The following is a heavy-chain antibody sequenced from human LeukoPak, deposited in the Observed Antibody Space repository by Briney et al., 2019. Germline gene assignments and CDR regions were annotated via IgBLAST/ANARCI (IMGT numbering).Heavy chain of an antibody. CDR1: GGSISSYY. V-gene: IGHV4-4*07. J-gene: IGHJ3*02. Sequence: SETLSLTCTVSGGSISSYYWSWIRQPAGKGLEWIGRIYTSGSTNYNPSLKSRVTMSVDTSKNQFSLKLSSVTAADTAVYYCARAPPLITIFGVVDAFDIWGQGTMVTVSS. D-gene: IGHD3-3*01. CDR2: IYTSGST. CDR3: ARAPPLITIFGVVDAFDI.